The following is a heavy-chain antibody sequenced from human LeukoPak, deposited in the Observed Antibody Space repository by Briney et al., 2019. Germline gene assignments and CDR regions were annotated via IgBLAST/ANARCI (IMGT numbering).Heavy chain of an antibody. CDR1: GGSFSSEA. Sequence: SVKVSCKAFGGSFSSEAISWVRQVPGQGLEWMGGFIPIFGTANYAQKFQGRVTITTDDSTSTAYMEVSSLRSEDTAVYYCGRKAGDCGGGSCYSIDYWGQGTLVTVSS. J-gene: IGHJ4*02. CDR2: FIPIFGTA. CDR3: GRKAGDCGGGSCYSIDY. D-gene: IGHD2-15*01. V-gene: IGHV1-69*05.